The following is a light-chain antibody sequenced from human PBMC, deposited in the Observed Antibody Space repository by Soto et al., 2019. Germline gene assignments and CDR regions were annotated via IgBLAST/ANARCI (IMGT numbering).Light chain of an antibody. J-gene: IGLJ1*01. CDR1: SRGDGGYNY. Sequence: QSLLTQPPSASGSPGQSVAISCTGTSRGDGGYNYVSWYQQHPGKAPKLMIYEVNKRPSGVPDRFSGSKSGNTASLTVSGLQAEDEADYYCSSYSGSSNVFGTGTKVTVL. CDR3: SSYSGSSNV. V-gene: IGLV2-8*01. CDR2: EVN.